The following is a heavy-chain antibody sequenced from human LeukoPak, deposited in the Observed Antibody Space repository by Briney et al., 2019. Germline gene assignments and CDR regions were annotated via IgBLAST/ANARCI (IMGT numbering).Heavy chain of an antibody. CDR2: IYSGGST. CDR3: ARHDAIVVVPAGNWFDP. Sequence: GGSLRLSCAASGFTVSSNYMSWVRQAPGKGLEWVSVIYSGGSTYYADSVKGRFIISRDNSKNTLYLQMNSLRAEDTAVYYCARHDAIVVVPAGNWFDPWGQGTLVTVSS. D-gene: IGHD2-2*01. V-gene: IGHV3-66*04. CDR1: GFTVSSNY. J-gene: IGHJ5*02.